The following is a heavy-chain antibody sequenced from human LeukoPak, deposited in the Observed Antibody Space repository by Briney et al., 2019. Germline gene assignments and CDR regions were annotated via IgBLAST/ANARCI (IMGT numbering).Heavy chain of an antibody. J-gene: IGHJ3*02. CDR1: GGSISGFY. CDR3: ARGSMNYDYVWGSYRPDAFDI. Sequence: SETLSLTCTVSGGSISGFYWSWVRQPPGKGLEWIGYIYYSGSTYYNPSLKSRVTISVDTSKNQFSLKLSSVTAADTAVYYCARGSMNYDYVWGSYRPDAFDIWGQGTMVTVSS. CDR2: IYYSGST. D-gene: IGHD3-16*02. V-gene: IGHV4-59*12.